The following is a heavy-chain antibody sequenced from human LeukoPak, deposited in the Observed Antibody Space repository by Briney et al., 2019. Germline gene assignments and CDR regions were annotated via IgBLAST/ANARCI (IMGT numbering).Heavy chain of an antibody. Sequence: GGSLRLSCAASGFTFSSYDMNWVRQAPGKGLEWVSSISSRSISIYYADSVKGRFTISRDNAKNSLYLQMNSLRGEDTAVYWCARDYIAYDPLDYWGQGTLVTVSS. J-gene: IGHJ4*02. CDR3: ARDYIAYDPLDY. D-gene: IGHD3-3*01. V-gene: IGHV3-21*01. CDR2: ISSRSISI. CDR1: GFTFSSYD.